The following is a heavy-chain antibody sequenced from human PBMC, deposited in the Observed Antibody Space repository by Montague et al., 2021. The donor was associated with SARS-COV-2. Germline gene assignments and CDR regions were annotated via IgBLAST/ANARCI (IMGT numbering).Heavy chain of an antibody. V-gene: IGHV3-30*04. D-gene: IGHD1-26*01. J-gene: IGHJ4*02. CDR1: GFTFSSYS. CDR2: ITYDGSNK. CDR3: ARPRSGGYSGVVDY. Sequence: SLRLSCAASGFTFSSYSMHWVRQAPGKGLEWVAVITYDGSNKYYADSVKGRFTISRDNSKNTLYLQMNSLRAEDTAVYYCARPRSGGYSGVVDYWGQGTLVTVSS.